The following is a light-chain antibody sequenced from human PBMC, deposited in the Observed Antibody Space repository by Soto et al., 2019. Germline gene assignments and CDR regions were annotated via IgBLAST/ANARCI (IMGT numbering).Light chain of an antibody. CDR1: QSVSSN. J-gene: IGKJ4*01. V-gene: IGKV3-15*01. CDR2: GAS. CDR3: QHYNNRPLT. Sequence: EILMTQSPGTLSVSPGERATLSCRASQSVSSNIAWYQQKPGQAPRLLIFGASTRATGIPARFSGSGSGTGFTLTISSLQSEDFAIYYCQHYNNRPLTFGGGTKV.